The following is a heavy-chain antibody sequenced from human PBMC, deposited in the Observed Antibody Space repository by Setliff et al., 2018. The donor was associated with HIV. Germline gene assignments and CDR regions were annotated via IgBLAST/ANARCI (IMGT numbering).Heavy chain of an antibody. J-gene: IGHJ4*02. Sequence: PSETLSLTCSVSGASITTYHWHWVRQSPGKEPEWLGWIYYTGYTDYNASPKSRLTISIDTSRNQFSLQLTSVTAADTAIYYCAQTGGHIMELSHWGQGALVTVSS. V-gene: IGHV4-59*01. CDR1: GASITTYH. CDR3: AQTGGHIMELSH. D-gene: IGHD7-27*01. CDR2: IYYTGYT.